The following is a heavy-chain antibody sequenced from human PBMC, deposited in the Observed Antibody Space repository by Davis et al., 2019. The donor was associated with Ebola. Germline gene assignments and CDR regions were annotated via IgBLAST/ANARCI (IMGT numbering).Heavy chain of an antibody. CDR2: ISAYNGNT. J-gene: IGHJ6*02. D-gene: IGHD3-3*01. Sequence: AASVKVSCKASGYTFTSYGISWVRQAPGQGLEWMGWISAYNGNTNYAQKLQGRVTMTTDTSTSTAYMELRGLRSEDTAVYYCARGGGTRITMDYYYGMDVWGQGTTVTVSS. V-gene: IGHV1-18*01. CDR1: GYTFTSYG. CDR3: ARGGGTRITMDYYYGMDV.